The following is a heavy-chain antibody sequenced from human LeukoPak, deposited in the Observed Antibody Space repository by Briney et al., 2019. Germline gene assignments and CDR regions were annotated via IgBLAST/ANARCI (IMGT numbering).Heavy chain of an antibody. D-gene: IGHD2-21*02. CDR3: AYSGGDAD. CDR1: GFTLSTYW. V-gene: IGHV3-7*02. J-gene: IGHJ4*02. CDR2: IEQDGREK. Sequence: GGSLRPSCAASGFTLSTYWMSWVRQAPGKGLEWVANIEQDGREKYFLDSVKGRFTISRDNAKSTLYLQMNSLRAEDTAVYYCAYSGGDADWGQGTLVTVSS.